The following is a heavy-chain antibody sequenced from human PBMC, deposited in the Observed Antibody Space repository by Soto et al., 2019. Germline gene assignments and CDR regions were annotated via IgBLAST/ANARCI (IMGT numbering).Heavy chain of an antibody. CDR1: GFTSSSFR. D-gene: IGHD2-2*01. Sequence: EVQLVESGGGLVQPGGPLGSSGAAPGFTSSSFRRNWVPQAPGKGLGGVSYISSSSSTIYYADPVKGRCTISRDNAKNSLYLQMNSLRDEDTAVYYCARLPAAMGYYYYGMDVWGQGTTVTVSS. V-gene: IGHV3-48*02. J-gene: IGHJ6*02. CDR3: ARLPAAMGYYYYGMDV. CDR2: ISSSSSTI.